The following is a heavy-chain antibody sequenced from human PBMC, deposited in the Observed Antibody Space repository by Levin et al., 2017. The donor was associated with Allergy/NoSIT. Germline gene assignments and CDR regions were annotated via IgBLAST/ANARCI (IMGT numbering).Heavy chain of an antibody. V-gene: IGHV4-39*07. CDR1: GGSISASRYY. D-gene: IGHD3-10*01. Sequence: SETLSLTFNVSGGSISASRYYWGWIRQPPGKGLEWIANVYYSGSTYYNPSLKSRVTISVDTSKNQFSLKLRSVTAADTAVYYCARHYGSGSYYNAPTGWFDPRGQGTLVTVFS. CDR2: VYYSGST. J-gene: IGHJ5*02. CDR3: ARHYGSGSYYNAPTGWFDP.